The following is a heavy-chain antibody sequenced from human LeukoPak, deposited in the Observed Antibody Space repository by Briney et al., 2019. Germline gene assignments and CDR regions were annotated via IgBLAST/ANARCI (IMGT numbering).Heavy chain of an antibody. Sequence: PGRSLRLSCAASGFTFSSYAMSWVRQAPGKGLEWVSAISGSGGSTYYADSVKGRFTISRDNSKNTLYLQMNSLRAEDTAVYYCAKGGSGPQTNMVRGVIQAPIWGQGTMVTVSS. D-gene: IGHD3-10*01. CDR2: ISGSGGST. V-gene: IGHV3-23*01. J-gene: IGHJ3*02. CDR1: GFTFSSYA. CDR3: AKGGSGPQTNMVRGVIQAPI.